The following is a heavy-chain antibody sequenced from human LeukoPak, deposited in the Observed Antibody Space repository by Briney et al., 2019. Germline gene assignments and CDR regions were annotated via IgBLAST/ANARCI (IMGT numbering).Heavy chain of an antibody. V-gene: IGHV1-69*04. D-gene: IGHD1-26*01. CDR3: ASYSGSYSLYFDY. J-gene: IGHJ4*02. Sequence: SVKVPCKASGGTFSSYAISWVRQAPGQGLEWMGRIIPILGIANYAQKFQGRVTITADKSTSTAYMELSSLRSEDTAVYYCASYSGSYSLYFDYWGQGTLVTVSS. CDR1: GGTFSSYA. CDR2: IIPILGIA.